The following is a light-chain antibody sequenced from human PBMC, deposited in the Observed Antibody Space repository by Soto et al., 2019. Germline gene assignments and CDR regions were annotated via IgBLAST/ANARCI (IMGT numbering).Light chain of an antibody. CDR3: QQYFAWPRT. Sequence: EIVMTQSPATLSVSPGERASLSCRASQNINICFAWYQQKPGQAPRLLVYGASTRATGLPARFSASGSGTEFNFTIGSLPSEDFAVYSCQQYFAWPRTFGQATTVAIK. J-gene: IGKJ1*01. CDR2: GAS. V-gene: IGKV3-15*01. CDR1: QNINIC.